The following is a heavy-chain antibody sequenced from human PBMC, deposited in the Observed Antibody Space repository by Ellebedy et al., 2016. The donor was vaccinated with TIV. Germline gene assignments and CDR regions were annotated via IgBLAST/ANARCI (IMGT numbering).Heavy chain of an antibody. CDR1: GFNFRSYW. J-gene: IGHJ5*02. V-gene: IGHV3-7*01. CDR2: IRQEGDEI. Sequence: PGGSLRLSCAASGFNFRSYWMAWVRQAPGKGLEWMAKIRQEGDEIYYVESVKGRFTISRENAKNSLFPQMNSLRVEDTAVYYCARRASYGDYAVQVNPWFDPWGQGTLVTVSS. CDR3: ARRASYGDYAVQVNPWFDP. D-gene: IGHD4-17*01.